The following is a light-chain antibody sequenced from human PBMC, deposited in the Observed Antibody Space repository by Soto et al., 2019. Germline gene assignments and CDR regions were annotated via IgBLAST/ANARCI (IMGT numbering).Light chain of an antibody. Sequence: EIVMTQSPATLSVSPGERATLSCRASQSVSSNLAWYQQKPGQAPRLLIYGASTRATGIPARFSGSGSGTEFTLTISSLQPDDFATYYCQQRSNWLTFGGGTKVDIK. V-gene: IGKV3-15*01. CDR1: QSVSSN. CDR3: QQRSNWLT. CDR2: GAS. J-gene: IGKJ4*01.